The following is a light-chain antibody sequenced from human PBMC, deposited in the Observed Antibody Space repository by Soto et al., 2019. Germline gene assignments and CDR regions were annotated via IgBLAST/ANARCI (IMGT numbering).Light chain of an antibody. V-gene: IGKV2-28*01. Sequence: DIVMTQSPLSLPVTPGEPASISCRSSQSLLHSNGYNYLDWYLQKPGQSPQLLIYLGSNRASGVPDRFSGSGSGPDFTLKISRVEAADVGVYYCMQALQTSITFGHGTRLEIK. CDR1: QSLLHSNGYNY. CDR2: LGS. J-gene: IGKJ5*01. CDR3: MQALQTSIT.